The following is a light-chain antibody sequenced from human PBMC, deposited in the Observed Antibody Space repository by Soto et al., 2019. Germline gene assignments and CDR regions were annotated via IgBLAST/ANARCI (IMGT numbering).Light chain of an antibody. V-gene: IGKV1-5*01. CDR2: DAS. Sequence: DIQMTQSPSTLSASVGDRVTITCRASQSISTWLAWYQQKPGKAPNLLIYDASNLESGVPSRFSGSGSGTELTLTINSLQLDDFATYYCQQYHNYRTFGQGTKVDI. J-gene: IGKJ1*01. CDR1: QSISTW. CDR3: QQYHNYRT.